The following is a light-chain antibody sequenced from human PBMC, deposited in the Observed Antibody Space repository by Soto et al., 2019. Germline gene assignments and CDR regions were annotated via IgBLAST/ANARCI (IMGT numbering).Light chain of an antibody. J-gene: IGKJ4*01. V-gene: IGKV1-5*03. Sequence: DIQMTQSPSTLSGSVGDRVTITCRASQTISSWLAWYQQKPGKAPKLLIYKASSLESGVPSRFSGSGSGTEFTLTISSLQPDDFATYYCQQYKSYPLSFGGGTKVEIK. CDR3: QQYKSYPLS. CDR1: QTISSW. CDR2: KAS.